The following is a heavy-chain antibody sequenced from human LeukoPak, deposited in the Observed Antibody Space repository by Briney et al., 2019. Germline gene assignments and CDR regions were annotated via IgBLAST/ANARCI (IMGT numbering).Heavy chain of an antibody. CDR2: INHSGST. J-gene: IGHJ6*03. CDR1: GGSFSGYY. D-gene: IGHD2-21*02. CDR3: ARDRKVVTAPDYYYYYMDV. V-gene: IGHV4-34*01. Sequence: PETLSLTCAVYGGSFSGYYWSWIRQPPGKGLEWIGEINHSGSTNYNPSLKSRVTISVDTSKNQFSLKLSSVTAADTAVYYCARDRKVVTAPDYYYYYMDVWGKGTTVTVSS.